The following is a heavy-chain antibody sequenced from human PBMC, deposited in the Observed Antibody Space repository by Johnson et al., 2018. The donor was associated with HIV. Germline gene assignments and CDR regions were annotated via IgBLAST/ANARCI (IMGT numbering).Heavy chain of an antibody. CDR2: ISSRGRTI. CDR3: ARSYSTSWNASDI. Sequence: QVQLVESGGGLVKPGGSLRLSCAASGFTFSDYYMSWIRQAPGTGLAWVSYISSRGRTIYYADSVQGRFTISRDNAKNSLYLQMNSLRAEDTAVYYCARSYSTSWNASDIWGQGTMVTVSS. CDR1: GFTFSDYY. J-gene: IGHJ3*02. V-gene: IGHV3-11*04. D-gene: IGHD4-11*01.